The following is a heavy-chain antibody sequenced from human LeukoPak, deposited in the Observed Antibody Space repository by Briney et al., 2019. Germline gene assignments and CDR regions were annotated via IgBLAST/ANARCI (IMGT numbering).Heavy chain of an antibody. CDR3: AKSGGDYGDYFVYYFDY. D-gene: IGHD4-17*01. Sequence: PGGSLRLSCAASGFTFSSYAMSWIRQAPGKGLEWVSAISGSGGSTYYADSVKGRFTISRDNSKNTLYLQMNSLRAEDTAVYYCAKSGGDYGDYFVYYFDYWGQGTLVTVSS. J-gene: IGHJ4*02. CDR2: ISGSGGST. V-gene: IGHV3-23*01. CDR1: GFTFSSYA.